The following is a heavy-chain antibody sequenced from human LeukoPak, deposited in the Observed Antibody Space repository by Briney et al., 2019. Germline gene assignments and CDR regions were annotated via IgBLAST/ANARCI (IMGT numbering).Heavy chain of an antibody. CDR1: GGAISSYY. CDR3: ARAGDSSGYGD. Sequence: SETLSLTCTVSGGAISSYYWSWIRQPAGKGLEWIGRIYSSGSTNYNPSLKSRLTMSVDTSKNQFSLKLSSVTAADTAVYYCARAGDSSGYGDWGQGTLVTVSS. V-gene: IGHV4-4*07. CDR2: IYSSGST. D-gene: IGHD3-22*01. J-gene: IGHJ4*02.